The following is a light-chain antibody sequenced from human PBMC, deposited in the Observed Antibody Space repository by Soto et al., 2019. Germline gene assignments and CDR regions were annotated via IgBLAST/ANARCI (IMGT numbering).Light chain of an antibody. CDR3: KKYGGSPPFP. J-gene: IGKJ3*01. CDR1: QSLSSSS. V-gene: IGKV3-20*01. Sequence: EIVLTQSPGTLSLSPGERATLSCRASQSLSSSSLAWYQQKPGQAPRLLIYGASTTATGIPDRFSGIGSGTDLTTTTTTLEPEDFTVNNFKKYGGSPPFPFAPGTRVDMK. CDR2: GAS.